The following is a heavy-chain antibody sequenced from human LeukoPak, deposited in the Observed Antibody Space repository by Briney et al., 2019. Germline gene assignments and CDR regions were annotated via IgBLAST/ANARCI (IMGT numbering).Heavy chain of an antibody. V-gene: IGHV4-30-2*01. CDR3: ARDRGYYDSSGYYYDFDY. CDR2: IYHSGST. CDR1: GGSISSGGYY. Sequence: SETLSLTCTVSGGSISSGGYYWSWIRQPPGKGLEWIGYIYHSGSTNYNPSLKSRVTISVDKSKNQFSLKLSSVTAADTAVYYCARDRGYYDSSGYYYDFDYWGQGTLVTVSS. D-gene: IGHD3-22*01. J-gene: IGHJ4*02.